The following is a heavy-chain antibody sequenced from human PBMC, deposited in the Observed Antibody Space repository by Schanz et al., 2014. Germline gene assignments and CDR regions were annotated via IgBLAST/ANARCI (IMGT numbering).Heavy chain of an antibody. CDR2: IYSSGST. V-gene: IGHV3-53*04. J-gene: IGHJ6*02. Sequence: DVQLVDSGGGLVQPGGSLRLSCAASGFTVSNSYIHWVRQAPGKGLEWVSTIYSSGSTYYADSVMGRFTISRDNSMNTVYLQMNSLRSDDAAVYYCARAQGVIRLYYGVDVWGQGTTVTVSS. D-gene: IGHD3-10*01. CDR3: ARAQGVIRLYYGVDV. CDR1: GFTVSNSY.